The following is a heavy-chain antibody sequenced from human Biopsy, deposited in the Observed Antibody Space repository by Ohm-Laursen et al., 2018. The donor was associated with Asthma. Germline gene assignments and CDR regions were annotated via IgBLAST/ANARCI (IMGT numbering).Heavy chain of an antibody. D-gene: IGHD4-17*01. CDR2: HDPEEGGT. V-gene: IGHV1-24*01. Sequence: ASVKVSCKLSGYSLTALSMHWVRQAPGQGLEWMGGHDPEEGGTVNAWRFQGRVTMTEDTSTDTAYMELSSLSSDDPAVYYCASDFPKDYVRYNFQFWGQGTLVTVSS. CDR3: ASDFPKDYVRYNFQF. CDR1: GYSLTALS. J-gene: IGHJ4*02.